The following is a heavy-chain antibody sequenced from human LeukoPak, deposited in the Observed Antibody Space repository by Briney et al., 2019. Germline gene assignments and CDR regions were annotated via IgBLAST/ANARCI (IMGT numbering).Heavy chain of an antibody. V-gene: IGHV3-48*03. CDR1: GFAFSRYD. CDR3: AGFDLEGAY. J-gene: IGHJ4*02. Sequence: PGGSLRLSCAASGFAFSRYDMHWVRQPPGKGLEWLSYVSGSGGSVSYADSVRARFTISRDNTENSLYLQMNSLRPEDSSLYYCAGFDLEGAYWGLGTLVTVSS. CDR2: VSGSGGSV. D-gene: IGHD1-26*01.